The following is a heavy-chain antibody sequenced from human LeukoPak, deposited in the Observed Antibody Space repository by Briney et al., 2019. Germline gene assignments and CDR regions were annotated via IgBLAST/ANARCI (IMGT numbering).Heavy chain of an antibody. V-gene: IGHV3-21*01. D-gene: IGHD1-26*01. Sequence: GGSLRLPCSPSGLPFSSYSVKWVRQAPGKGLEWGSSINRSSSYIYYADSVKGRFTISRDNAKNSMYLQMNSLTADDTALYYCARDSESGTYFSSLEFWGPGTLVTVSS. CDR2: INRSSSYI. J-gene: IGHJ4*02. CDR1: GLPFSSYS. CDR3: ARDSESGTYFSSLEF.